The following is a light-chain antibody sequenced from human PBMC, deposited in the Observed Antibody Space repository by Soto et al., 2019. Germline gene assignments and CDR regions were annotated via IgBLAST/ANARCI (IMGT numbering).Light chain of an antibody. Sequence: EIVMTHSPGTLSVSPGGRATLSCRASQSVSSNLAWYQQKPGQAPRLLIHGASTSATVISLRFSGSWSGTEFILTISRLKDDYFAVYWWQHYNNWLWTFGQGTKVEIK. CDR1: QSVSSN. CDR3: QHYNNWLWT. V-gene: IGKV3-15*01. CDR2: GAS. J-gene: IGKJ1*01.